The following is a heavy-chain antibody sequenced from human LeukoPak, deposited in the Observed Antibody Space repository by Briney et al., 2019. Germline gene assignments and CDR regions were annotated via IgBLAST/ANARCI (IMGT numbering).Heavy chain of an antibody. CDR3: AKLGGIAAADY. Sequence: PGGSLRLSCAASGFTFSSYGMHWVRQAPGKGLEWVAVISYDGSNKYYADSVKGRFTISRDNSKNTLYLQMNSLRAEDTAVYYCAKLGGIAAADYWGQGTLVTVSS. J-gene: IGHJ4*02. D-gene: IGHD6-13*01. V-gene: IGHV3-30*18. CDR1: GFTFSSYG. CDR2: ISYDGSNK.